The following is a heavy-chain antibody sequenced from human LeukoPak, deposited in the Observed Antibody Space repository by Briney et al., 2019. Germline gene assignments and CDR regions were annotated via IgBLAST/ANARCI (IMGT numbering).Heavy chain of an antibody. Sequence: ASVKVSCKVSGYTLTELSMHWVRQAPGKGLEWMGGFDPEDGETIYAQKFQGRVTMTEDTSTDTAYMELSSLRSEDTAEYYCATASPIKAGDGMDVWGQGTTVTVSS. CDR2: FDPEDGET. V-gene: IGHV1-24*01. J-gene: IGHJ6*02. CDR1: GYTLTELS. CDR3: ATASPIKAGDGMDV. D-gene: IGHD3-10*01.